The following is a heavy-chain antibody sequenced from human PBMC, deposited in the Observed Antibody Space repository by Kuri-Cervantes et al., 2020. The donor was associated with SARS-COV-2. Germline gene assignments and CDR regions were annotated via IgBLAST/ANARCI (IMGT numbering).Heavy chain of an antibody. CDR1: GLTFSDYY. D-gene: IGHD3-22*01. CDR2: ISSSSSYI. Sequence: GESLKISCAASGLTFSDYYMSWIRQAPGKGLEWVSSISSSSSYIYYADSVKGRFTISRDNAKNSLYLQMNSLRAEDTAVYYCARWFYDSSADAFDIWGQGTMVTVSS. V-gene: IGHV3-11*06. CDR3: ARWFYDSSADAFDI. J-gene: IGHJ3*02.